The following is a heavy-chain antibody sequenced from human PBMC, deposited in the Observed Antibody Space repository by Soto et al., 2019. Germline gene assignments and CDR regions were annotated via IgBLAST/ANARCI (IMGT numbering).Heavy chain of an antibody. V-gene: IGHV3-48*02. CDR1: GFTFSSYS. CDR2: ISSSSSTI. CDR3: AREVPFFELLSLNRFGP. Sequence: EVQLVESGGGLVQPGGSLRLSCAASGFTFSSYSMNWVRQAPGKGLEWVSYISSSSSTIYYADSVKGRFTISRDNAKNSLDPQMKSLGEEDTAVYYWAREVPFFELLSLNRFGPWGQGTLVTVSS. J-gene: IGHJ5*01. D-gene: IGHD3-3*02.